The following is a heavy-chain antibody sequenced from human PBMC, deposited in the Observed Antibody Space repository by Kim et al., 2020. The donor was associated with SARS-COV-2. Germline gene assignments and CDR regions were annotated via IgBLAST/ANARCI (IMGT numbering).Heavy chain of an antibody. J-gene: IGHJ6*02. CDR2: ISYDGSSK. D-gene: IGHD3-3*01. Sequence: GGSLRLSCAASGFTFSSYGMHWVRQAPGKGLEWVAVISYDGSSKYYADSVKGRFTISRDNSKNTLYLQMNSLRAEDTAVYYCAKDQKYYDFWRGYFSSLDDAEDYDYYVMDVGRQEPSVTVSS. CDR1: GFTFSSYG. V-gene: IGHV3-30*18. CDR3: AKDQKYYDFWRGYFSSLDDAEDYDYYVMDV.